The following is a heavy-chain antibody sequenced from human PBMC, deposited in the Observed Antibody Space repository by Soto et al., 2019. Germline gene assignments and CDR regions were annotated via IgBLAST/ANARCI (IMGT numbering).Heavy chain of an antibody. CDR1: ATSFTTW. CDR3: VTPASTGYYVN. D-gene: IGHD3-22*01. J-gene: IGHJ4*02. V-gene: IGHV5-51*01. Sequence: GESLKISGKGSATSFTTWIGWVRQTSGKGLEWMGIINPGDSDTRYSPSFQGQVTMSVDKSISTAYLQWSSLKASDTAMYYCVTPASTGYYVNWGQGTLVPVSS. CDR2: INPGDSDT.